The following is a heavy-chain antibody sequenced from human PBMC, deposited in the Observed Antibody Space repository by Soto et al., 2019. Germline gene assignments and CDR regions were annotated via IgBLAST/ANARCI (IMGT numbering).Heavy chain of an antibody. CDR1: GFIFSTFP. CDR3: AKPPMITASYYYSDMDV. CDR2: IGGSGIST. D-gene: IGHD3-16*01. V-gene: IGHV3-23*01. J-gene: IGHJ6*03. Sequence: PGGSLRLSCTASGFIFSTFPMNWVRQAPGRGLEWVSGIGGSGISTFYAGYVKGRFTISRDNSRNTVFLDMHSLRPEDTAVYYCAKPPMITASYYYSDMDVWGKGTTVTVSS.